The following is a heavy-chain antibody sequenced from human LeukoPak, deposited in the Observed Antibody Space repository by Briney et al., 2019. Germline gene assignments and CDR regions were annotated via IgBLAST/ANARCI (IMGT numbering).Heavy chain of an antibody. CDR3: AKDRCSDGVGCYYYYMDV. D-gene: IGHD2-15*01. CDR2: IQYDGSNA. CDR1: RFTFSSYG. J-gene: IGHJ6*03. V-gene: IGHV3-30*02. Sequence: GGSLRLSCAASRFTFSSYGMHWVRQAPGKGLEWVAYIQYDGSNAQYADSVKGRFSISRDSSKNILYLQMNSLRAEDTAVYYCAKDRCSDGVGCYYYYMDVWGKGTTVTISS.